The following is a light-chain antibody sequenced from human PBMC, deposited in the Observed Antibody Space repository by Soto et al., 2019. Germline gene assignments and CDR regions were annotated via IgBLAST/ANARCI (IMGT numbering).Light chain of an antibody. Sequence: EIVMTQSPATLSVSPGERATLSCRASQSVSSHLAWFKQRPGQAPRLLIYGASNRATGIPDRFSGSGSGTDFTLTISRLEPEDFAVYYCQQYGSSGTFGQGTKVDIK. CDR3: QQYGSSGT. V-gene: IGKV3-20*01. CDR2: GAS. J-gene: IGKJ1*01. CDR1: QSVSSH.